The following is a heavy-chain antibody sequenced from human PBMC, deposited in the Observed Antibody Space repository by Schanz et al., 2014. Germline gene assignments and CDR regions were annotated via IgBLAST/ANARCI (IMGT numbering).Heavy chain of an antibody. V-gene: IGHV4-39*01. Sequence: QLQLQESGPGLVKASETLSLTCSVSGGSINSGGYRWGWIRQPPGKGLEWIGTMYSSGSTYYNPSRKGRVTISADTSRNQFSLRVFSVPAADTALYYCARLRGGGVIITTWGQGTLVTVSS. CDR2: MYSSGST. CDR1: GGSINSGGYR. CDR3: ARLRGGGVIITT. J-gene: IGHJ5*02. D-gene: IGHD3-10*01.